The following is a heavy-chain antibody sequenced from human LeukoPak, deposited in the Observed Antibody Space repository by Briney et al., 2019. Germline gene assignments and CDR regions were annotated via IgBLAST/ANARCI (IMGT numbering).Heavy chain of an antibody. J-gene: IGHJ5*02. V-gene: IGHV1-46*01. CDR3: ARGVLTGYYTNWFDP. CDR2: INPSGGTT. D-gene: IGHD3-9*01. Sequence: ASVKVSCKASGYTFTCYDINWVRQAPGQGLEWMGIINPSGGTTSYSQKFQGRVTMTRDTSTSTVYMELSSLRSEDTAVYYRARGVLTGYYTNWFDPWGQGTLVTVSS. CDR1: GYTFTCYD.